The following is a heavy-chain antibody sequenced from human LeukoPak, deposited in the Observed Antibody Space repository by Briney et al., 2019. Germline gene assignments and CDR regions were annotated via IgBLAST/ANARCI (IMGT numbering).Heavy chain of an antibody. V-gene: IGHV3-30-3*01. CDR3: AREGFLDAFDI. CDR1: GFTFSSYA. J-gene: IGHJ3*02. CDR2: ISYDASNE. Sequence: PGGSLRLSCAASGFTFSSYAMHWVRQAPGKGLEWVAAISYDASNEYYTDSVRGRFTIYRDNSKNTMYLKLNSLRAEDTAVYYCAREGFLDAFDIWGQGTLVTVSS.